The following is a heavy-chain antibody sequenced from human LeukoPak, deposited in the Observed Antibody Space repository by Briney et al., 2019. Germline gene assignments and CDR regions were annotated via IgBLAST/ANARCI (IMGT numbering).Heavy chain of an antibody. CDR1: RFTFSNYW. Sequence: GGTLRLSCAASRFTFSNYWMNWVRQPPGKGLEWVANIKQDGSEKYYVDSVKRRFTISRDNAKNSLYLQMNSLGAEDTAVYYCARGMGYFYSYYMDVWGKGTTVTVSS. CDR2: IKQDGSEK. D-gene: IGHD3-9*01. CDR3: ARGMGYFYSYYMDV. V-gene: IGHV3-7*01. J-gene: IGHJ6*03.